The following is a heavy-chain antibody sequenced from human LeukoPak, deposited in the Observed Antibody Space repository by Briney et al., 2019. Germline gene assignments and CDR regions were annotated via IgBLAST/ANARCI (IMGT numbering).Heavy chain of an antibody. CDR3: ANEYSATDFLSSRHRGYYFDY. V-gene: IGHV3-30*18. CDR2: ISYDGSNK. D-gene: IGHD3-10*01. Sequence: GGSLRLSCAASGFTSSSYGMHWVRQAPGKGLEWVAVISYDGSNKYYADSVKGRFTISRDNSKNTLYLQMSSLRAEDTAVYYCANEYSATDFLSSRHRGYYFDYWGQGTLVTVSS. J-gene: IGHJ4*02. CDR1: GFTSSSYG.